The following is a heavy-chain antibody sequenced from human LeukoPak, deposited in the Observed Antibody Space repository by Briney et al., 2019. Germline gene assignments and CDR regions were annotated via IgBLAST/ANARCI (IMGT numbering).Heavy chain of an antibody. Sequence: SETLSLTCTGSCVSIYSYYWSWIRQPPGKGLELNGYVYYSGSTSYNPSLKSRVTISVDTSKNQFSLKLSSVTAADTAVYYCARSGYCSSTSCYRSLWFDPWGQGTLVTVSS. J-gene: IGHJ5*02. V-gene: IGHV4-59*01. D-gene: IGHD2-2*02. CDR2: VYYSGST. CDR3: ARSGYCSSTSCYRSLWFDP. CDR1: CVSIYSYY.